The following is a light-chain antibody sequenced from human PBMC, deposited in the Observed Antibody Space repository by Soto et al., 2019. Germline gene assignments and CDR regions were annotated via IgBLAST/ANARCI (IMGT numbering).Light chain of an antibody. CDR2: EGN. V-gene: IGLV2-23*01. J-gene: IGLJ2*01. CDR1: SSDVGSYNL. Sequence: QSALTQPASVSGSPGQSITLSCTGTSSDVGSYNLVSWYQQHSGKAPKLLIYEGNNRPSGCSNRFSGAKSGDTASLTISGLQAEDEADYYCCSYARHNFVVFGGGNKRTVL. CDR3: CSYARHNFVV.